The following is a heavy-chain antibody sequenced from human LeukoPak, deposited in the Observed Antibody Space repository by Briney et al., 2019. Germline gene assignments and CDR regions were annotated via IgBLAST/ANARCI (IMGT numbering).Heavy chain of an antibody. CDR2: ISTYNGNT. V-gene: IGHV1-18*01. Sequence: ASVKVSCKASGYTFTSYGISWVRQAPGQGLEWMGWISTYNGNTNYAQKLQGRVTMTTDTSTSTAYMELRSLRSDDTDVYYCASDAGPTYYDFWSGYYNDYYYGMDVWGQGTTVTVSS. CDR1: GYTFTSYG. J-gene: IGHJ6*02. CDR3: ASDAGPTYYDFWSGYYNDYYYGMDV. D-gene: IGHD3-3*01.